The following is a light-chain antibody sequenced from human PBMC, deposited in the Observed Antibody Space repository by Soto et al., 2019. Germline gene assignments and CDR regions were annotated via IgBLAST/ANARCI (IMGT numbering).Light chain of an antibody. CDR1: QRIITY. Sequence: DIQMTQSPSSLPASVGDTVTITSRASQRIITYLNWYQQKPGKAPKVLIYAASSLQGGVPSRFSGSGSGTDFTLTISSLQPEDFATYYCQQSYSTPITFGQGTRLEI. V-gene: IGKV1-39*01. CDR3: QQSYSTPIT. CDR2: AAS. J-gene: IGKJ5*01.